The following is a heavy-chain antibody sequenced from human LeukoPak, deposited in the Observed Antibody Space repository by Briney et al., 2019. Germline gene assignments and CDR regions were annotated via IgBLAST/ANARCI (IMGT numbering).Heavy chain of an antibody. J-gene: IGHJ4*02. V-gene: IGHV3-48*04. CDR3: ARSRAPLYYFDY. CDR2: ISSSSTTV. CDR1: GFTFNSYS. Sequence: GGSLRLSCAASGFTFNSYSMNWVRQAPGKGLEWFSYISSSSTTVYYADSVKGRFTISGDNAKKSLYLQMSSLRAEDTAVYYCARSRAPLYYFDYWGQGTLVTVSS.